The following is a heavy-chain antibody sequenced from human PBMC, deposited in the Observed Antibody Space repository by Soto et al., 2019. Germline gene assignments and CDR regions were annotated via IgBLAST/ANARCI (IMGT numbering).Heavy chain of an antibody. V-gene: IGHV1-18*01. CDR3: ALWYDYIWGSYLALF. CDR2: ISAYNGNT. CDR1: GYTFTSYG. Sequence: GASVKVSCKASGYTFTSYGISWVRQAPGQGLEWMGWISAYNGNTNYAQKLQGRVTMTTDTSTSTAYMELRSLRSDDTAVYYCALWYDYIWGSYLALFWGQGTLVPVSS. J-gene: IGHJ4*02. D-gene: IGHD3-16*01.